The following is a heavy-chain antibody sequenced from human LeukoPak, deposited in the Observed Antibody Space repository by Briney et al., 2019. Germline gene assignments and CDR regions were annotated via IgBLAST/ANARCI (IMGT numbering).Heavy chain of an antibody. J-gene: IGHJ6*04. CDR2: ISSSSSYI. Sequence: GGSLRLSCAAPGFTFSSYSMNWVRQAPGKGLEWVSSISSSSSYIYYADSVKGRFTISRDNAKNSLYLQMNSLRAEDTAVYYCARDRSYCSGGSCYPPHYGMDVWGKGTTVTVSS. CDR3: ARDRSYCSGGSCYPPHYGMDV. D-gene: IGHD2-15*01. V-gene: IGHV3-21*01. CDR1: GFTFSSYS.